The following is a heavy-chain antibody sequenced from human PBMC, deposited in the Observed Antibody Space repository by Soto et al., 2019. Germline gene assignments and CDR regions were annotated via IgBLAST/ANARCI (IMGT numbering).Heavy chain of an antibody. V-gene: IGHV4-34*01. CDR2: INHSGST. CDR1: GGSFSGYY. D-gene: IGHD6-13*01. J-gene: IGHJ6*02. Sequence: SETLSLTCAVYGGSFSGYYWSWIRQPPGKGLEWIGEINHSGSTNYNPSLKSRVTISVDTSKNKFSLKLSSVTAEDTAVYYCARIAAAGTYYYYYGMDVWGQGTTVTVSS. CDR3: ARIAAAGTYYYYYGMDV.